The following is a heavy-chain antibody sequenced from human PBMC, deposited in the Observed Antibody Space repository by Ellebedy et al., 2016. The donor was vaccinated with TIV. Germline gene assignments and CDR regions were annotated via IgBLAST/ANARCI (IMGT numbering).Heavy chain of an antibody. J-gene: IGHJ6*02. CDR1: GFTFSSYW. Sequence: GGSLRLSXAASGFTFSSYWMSWVRQAPGKGLEWVANIKQDGSEKYYVDSVKGRFTISRDNGKNSLYLQMNSLRAEDTAVYYCARGGGGIVATIVFYYYGMDVWGQGTTVTVSS. CDR2: IKQDGSEK. CDR3: ARGGGGIVATIVFYYYGMDV. D-gene: IGHD5-12*01. V-gene: IGHV3-7*01.